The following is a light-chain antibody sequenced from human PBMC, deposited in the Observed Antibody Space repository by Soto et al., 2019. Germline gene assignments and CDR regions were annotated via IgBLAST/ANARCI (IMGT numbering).Light chain of an antibody. Sequence: EIVMTQSPATLSVSPGERATLSCRASQSVGSNLAWYQQKPGQAPRLLIYGASTRATGIPARFSGSGSGTEFTLTISSLQSEDFAVYYCQQCDNWLTPFGQGTKV. CDR3: QQCDNWLTP. V-gene: IGKV3-15*01. J-gene: IGKJ1*01. CDR2: GAS. CDR1: QSVGSN.